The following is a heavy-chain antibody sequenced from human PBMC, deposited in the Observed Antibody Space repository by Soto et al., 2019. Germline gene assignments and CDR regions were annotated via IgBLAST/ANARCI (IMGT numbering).Heavy chain of an antibody. CDR1: GGSISSYY. V-gene: IGHV4-59*01. CDR3: AREDPYRYSGSYYSGGFDY. Sequence: PSETLSLTCSVAGGSISSYYWSWIRQPPGKGLEWIGYIYYSGSTNYNPSLKSRVTISVDTSNNQFSLKLSSVTAADTAVYYCAREDPYRYSGSYYSGGFDYWGQGTLVTVSS. D-gene: IGHD1-26*01. J-gene: IGHJ4*02. CDR2: IYYSGST.